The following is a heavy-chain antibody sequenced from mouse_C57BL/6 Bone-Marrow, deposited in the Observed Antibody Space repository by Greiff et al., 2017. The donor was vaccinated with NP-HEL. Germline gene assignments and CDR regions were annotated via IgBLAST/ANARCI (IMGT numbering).Heavy chain of an antibody. D-gene: IGHD1-1*01. CDR1: GFTFSSYA. V-gene: IGHV5-4*01. Sequence: DVHLVESGGGLVKPGGSLKLSCAASGFTFSSYAMSWVRQTPEKRLEWVATISDGGSYTYYPDNVKGRFTISRDNAKNNLYLQMSHLKSEDTAMYYCARDLDYYGSSPYYFDYWGQGTTLTVSS. CDR3: ARDLDYYGSSPYYFDY. J-gene: IGHJ2*01. CDR2: ISDGGSYT.